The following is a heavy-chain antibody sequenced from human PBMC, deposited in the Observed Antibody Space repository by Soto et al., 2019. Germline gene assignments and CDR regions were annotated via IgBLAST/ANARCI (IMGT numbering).Heavy chain of an antibody. Sequence: DVQLLESGGGLVQPEGSLRLSCAASGFTFSSYAMGWVRQGPGKGLEWVAVVSIGGSTHYADSVRGRFTISRDNSKNSLSLHMNSLTAEDTDVYFCAKRRGAGGHFDYWGQGALVTVSS. J-gene: IGHJ4*02. CDR1: GFTFSSYA. CDR3: AKRRGAGGHFDY. CDR2: VSIGGST. D-gene: IGHD2-15*01. V-gene: IGHV3-23*01.